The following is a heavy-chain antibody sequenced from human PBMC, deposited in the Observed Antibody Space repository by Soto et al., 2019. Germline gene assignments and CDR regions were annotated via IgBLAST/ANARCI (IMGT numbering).Heavy chain of an antibody. CDR1: GYTFTSYA. Sequence: ASVKVSCKASGYTFTSYAMHWVRQAPGQRLEWMGWINAGNGNTKYSQKFQGRVTITRDASASTAYMELSSLRSEDTAVYYCARIRDGYNFDYWGQGTLVTVSS. CDR2: INAGNGNT. D-gene: IGHD5-12*01. J-gene: IGHJ4*02. V-gene: IGHV1-3*01. CDR3: ARIRDGYNFDY.